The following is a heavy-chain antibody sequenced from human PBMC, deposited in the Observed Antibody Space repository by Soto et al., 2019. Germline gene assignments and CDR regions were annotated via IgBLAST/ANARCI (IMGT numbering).Heavy chain of an antibody. CDR3: ARGYYGSGSLLPSDY. V-gene: IGHV1-2*04. CDR1: GYTFTGYY. J-gene: IGHJ4*02. Sequence: ASVKVSCKASGYTFTGYYMHWVRQAPGQGLEWMGWINPNSGGTNYAQKFQGWVTMTRDTSTSTVYMELSSLRSEDTAVYYCARGYYGSGSLLPSDYWGQGTLVTVSS. CDR2: INPNSGGT. D-gene: IGHD3-10*01.